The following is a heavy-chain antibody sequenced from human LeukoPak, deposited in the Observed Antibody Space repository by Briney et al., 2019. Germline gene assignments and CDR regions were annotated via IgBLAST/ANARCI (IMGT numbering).Heavy chain of an antibody. J-gene: IGHJ6*03. Sequence: SGPTLVDPTQTLTLTCTFSGFSLSTSGMCVSWIRQPPGKALEWLARIDWDDDKYYSTSLKTRLTISKDTSKNQVVLTMTNTDPVNTATFYCARTALHYYDSSGYNSGYYYMAFWGKGTTVTASS. CDR1: GFSLSTSGMC. CDR3: ARTALHYYDSSGYNSGYYYMAF. D-gene: IGHD3-22*01. V-gene: IGHV2-70*11. CDR2: IDWDDDK.